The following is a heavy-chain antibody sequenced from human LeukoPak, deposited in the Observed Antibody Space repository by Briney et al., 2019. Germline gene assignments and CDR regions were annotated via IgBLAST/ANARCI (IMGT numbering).Heavy chain of an antibody. Sequence: GGSLRLSCAASGFTFSSYAMHWVRQAPGKGLEWVSGISGNGDTTYYADSVKGRFTISRDNSKNTLYLQMNSLRAEDTAVYYCAKRSRRLTIVRGVPREDVWGQGTTVTVSS. V-gene: IGHV3-23*01. CDR1: GFTFSSYA. CDR2: ISGNGDTT. CDR3: AKRSRRLTIVRGVPREDV. J-gene: IGHJ6*02. D-gene: IGHD3-10*01.